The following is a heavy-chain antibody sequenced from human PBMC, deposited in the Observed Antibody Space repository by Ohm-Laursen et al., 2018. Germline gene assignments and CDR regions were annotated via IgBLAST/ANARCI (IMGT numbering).Heavy chain of an antibody. V-gene: IGHV4-31*03. CDR2: IYYSGST. J-gene: IGHJ4*02. D-gene: IGHD5-18*01. CDR3: ARDPGGYSYGNFDY. CDR1: GGSISSGGYY. Sequence: TLSLTCTVSGGSISSGGYYWSWIRQHPGKGLEWIGYIYYSGSTYYNPSLKSRVTMSVDTSKNQFSLKLSSVTAADTAVYYCARDPGGYSYGNFDYWGQGTLVTVSS.